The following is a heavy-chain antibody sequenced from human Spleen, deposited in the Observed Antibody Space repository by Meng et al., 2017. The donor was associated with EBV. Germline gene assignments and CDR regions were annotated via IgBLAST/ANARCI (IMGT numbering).Heavy chain of an antibody. CDR3: TRVWAEGENGSGTPLFDY. J-gene: IGHJ4*02. D-gene: IGHD3-10*01. CDR2: IIAGDGNT. Sequence: QVQLGRAGAEVQKPGASVKVSCKASGYTFTNYAVHWVRQAPGQRLEWMGWIIAGDGNTKYSQKFQGRVTITRDTSATTAYMELSSLRSEDTAVYYCTRVWAEGENGSGTPLFDYWGQGTLVTVSS. V-gene: IGHV1-3*01. CDR1: GYTFTNYA.